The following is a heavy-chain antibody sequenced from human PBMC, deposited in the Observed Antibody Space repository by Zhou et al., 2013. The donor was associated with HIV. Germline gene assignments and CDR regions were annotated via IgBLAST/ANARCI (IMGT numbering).Heavy chain of an antibody. CDR2: ISAYNGKT. CDR1: GYTFTDYY. CDR3: ARDPLDNSSGWYYYYYGMDV. J-gene: IGHJ6*02. V-gene: IGHV1-18*04. D-gene: IGHD6-19*01. Sequence: VQLVQSGAEVKKPGATVKISCKVSGYTFTDYYMHWVQQAPGQGLEWMGWISAYNGKTNYAQKFQGRVTMTTDTSRSTAYMELRSLRSDDTAVYYCARDPLDNSSGWYYYYYGMDVWGQGTTVTVSS.